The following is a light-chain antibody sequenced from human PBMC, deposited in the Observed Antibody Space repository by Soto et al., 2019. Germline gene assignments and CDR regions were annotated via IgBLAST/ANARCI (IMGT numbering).Light chain of an antibody. V-gene: IGKV1-5*03. CDR3: KQYNTYPLT. Sequence: DIQMTQSPSTLSASVGDSVTITCRASQSISPWLAWYQQKPGKAPTLLIYKASSLEGGVPSRFSGSGSGTDFNITISSLQPDDFATYYCKQYNTYPLTFGGGTPVEIK. J-gene: IGKJ4*01. CDR1: QSISPW. CDR2: KAS.